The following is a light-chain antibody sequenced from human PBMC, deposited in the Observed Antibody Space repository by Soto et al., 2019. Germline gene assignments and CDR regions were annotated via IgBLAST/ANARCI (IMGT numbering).Light chain of an antibody. Sequence: EIVLTQSPGTLSLSPGERATLSCRARQSVGSRSLVWYQQKPGQAPRLLIFDSSNRATGIPARFSGSGYGTDFTLSISSLEPEDFAVYYCQQRLSWPITFGQGTRLEIK. CDR3: QQRLSWPIT. V-gene: IGKV3D-20*02. J-gene: IGKJ5*01. CDR1: QSVGSRS. CDR2: DSS.